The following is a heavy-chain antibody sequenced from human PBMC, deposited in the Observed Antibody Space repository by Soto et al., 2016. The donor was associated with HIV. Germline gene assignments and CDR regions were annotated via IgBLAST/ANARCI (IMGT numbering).Heavy chain of an antibody. Sequence: QVRLQESGPGLVKPSQTLSLTCTVSGGSISSGGYFWSWIRQLPGKGLAWIGHIYHNGDTHYNPSLENRLIISVDTSNNHFSLKLVSVTAADTAMYYCARVPVLGELSFGVGGPFDIWGLRDNGHRSLQ. D-gene: IGHD3-16*02. CDR3: ARVPVLGELSFGVGGPFDI. J-gene: IGHJ3*02. CDR2: IYHNGDT. CDR1: GGSISSGGYF. V-gene: IGHV4-31*03.